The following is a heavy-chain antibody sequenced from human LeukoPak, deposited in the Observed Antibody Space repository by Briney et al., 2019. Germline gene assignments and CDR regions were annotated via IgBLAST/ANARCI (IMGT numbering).Heavy chain of an antibody. D-gene: IGHD4-11*01. V-gene: IGHV1-18*01. Sequence: ASVKVSCKAPGYTFTSYGISWVRQAPGQGLEWMGWISAYNGNTNYAQKLQGRVTMTTDTSTSTAYMELRSLRSDDTAVYYCARHYSSLVWFDPWGQGTLVTVSS. CDR1: GYTFTSYG. J-gene: IGHJ5*02. CDR2: ISAYNGNT. CDR3: ARHYSSLVWFDP.